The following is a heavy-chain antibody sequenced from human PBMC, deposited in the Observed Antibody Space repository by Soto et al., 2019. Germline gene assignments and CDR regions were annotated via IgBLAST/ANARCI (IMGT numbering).Heavy chain of an antibody. CDR1: GYTFTSYG. Sequence: QVQLVQSGAEVKKPGASVKVSCKASGYTFTSYGISWVRQAPGQGLEWMGWISPDNRNTDYAQKFQGRVTMTTDTSTNIAYMELRSPTSDDTAVYYCARDRSNSEYWGQGTLVRVSS. D-gene: IGHD6-13*01. V-gene: IGHV1-18*01. J-gene: IGHJ4*02. CDR2: ISPDNRNT. CDR3: ARDRSNSEY.